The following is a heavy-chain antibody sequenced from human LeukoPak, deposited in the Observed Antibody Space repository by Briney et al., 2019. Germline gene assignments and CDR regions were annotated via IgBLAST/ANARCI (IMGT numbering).Heavy chain of an antibody. J-gene: IGHJ4*02. D-gene: IGHD2-2*01. CDR1: GFTFDDYG. CDR3: ARAWDCSSTSCSFDY. V-gene: IGHV3-20*04. Sequence: PGGSLRLSSAASGFTFDDYGMSWVRQAPGKGLEWVSGINWNGGSTGYADSVKGRFTISRDNAKNSLYLQMNSLRAEDTALYYCARAWDCSSTSCSFDYWGQGTLVTVSS. CDR2: INWNGGST.